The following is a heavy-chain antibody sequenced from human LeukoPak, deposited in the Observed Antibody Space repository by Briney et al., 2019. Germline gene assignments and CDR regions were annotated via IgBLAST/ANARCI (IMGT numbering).Heavy chain of an antibody. CDR1: GFTFSNAW. CDR3: TTGCSMVQPIHDYYYYYMDV. D-gene: IGHD3-10*01. J-gene: IGHJ6*03. CDR2: IKSKTDGGTT. V-gene: IGHV3-15*01. Sequence: GGSLRLSCAASGFTFSNAWMSWVRQAPGKGLEWVGRIKSKTDGGTTDYAVPVKGRFTISRDDSKNTLYLQMNSLKTEDTAVYYCTTGCSMVQPIHDYYYYYMDVWGKGTTVTVSS.